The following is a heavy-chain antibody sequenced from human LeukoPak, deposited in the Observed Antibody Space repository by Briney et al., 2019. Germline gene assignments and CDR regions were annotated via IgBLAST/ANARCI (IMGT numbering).Heavy chain of an antibody. CDR2: ISSNGATT. J-gene: IGHJ3*02. V-gene: IGHV3-64D*06. D-gene: IGHD1-26*01. CDR3: ARVGGSNAFDI. Sequence: GGSLRLSCSASGFTFSSFAMHWVRQAPGKGLEYVSAISSNGATTYYADSVKGRFTISRDNSKNTLYLQMSSLRGEDTAVYYCARVGGSNAFDIWGQGTMVIVSS. CDR1: GFTFSSFA.